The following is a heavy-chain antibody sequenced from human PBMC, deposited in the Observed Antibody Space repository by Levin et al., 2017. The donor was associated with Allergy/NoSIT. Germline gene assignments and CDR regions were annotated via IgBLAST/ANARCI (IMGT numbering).Heavy chain of an antibody. CDR2: INPHSGDT. J-gene: IGHJ4*02. V-gene: IGHV1-2*02. D-gene: IGHD3-22*01. Sequence: VASVKVSCKASRYIFSDYCIHWVRQAPGQGLEWMGWINPHSGDTKYAQEFQGRVTMTRDTSISTAYMELTRLTSDDTAVYYCARDLYNDDSVFGYWGQGTLVNVCS. CDR1: RYIFSDYC. CDR3: ARDLYNDDSVFGY.